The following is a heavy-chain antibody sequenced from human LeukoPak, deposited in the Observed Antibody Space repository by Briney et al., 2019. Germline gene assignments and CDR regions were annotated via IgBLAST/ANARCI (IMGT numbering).Heavy chain of an antibody. CDR3: AHKGRRVLRFWEWFDY. D-gene: IGHD3-3*01. CDR2: IYWDDDK. CDR1: GFSLSTSGVG. V-gene: IGHV2-5*02. Sequence: ESGPTLVKPTQTLTLTCTFSGFSLSTSGVGVGWIRQPPGKALEWLALIYWDDDKRYSPSLKSRLTITKDTSKNQVVLTMTNMDPVDTAIYYCAHKGRRVLRFWEWFDYWGQGTLVTVSS. J-gene: IGHJ4*02.